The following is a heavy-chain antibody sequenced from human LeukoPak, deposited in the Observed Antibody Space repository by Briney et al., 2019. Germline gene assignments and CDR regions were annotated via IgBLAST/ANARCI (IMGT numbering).Heavy chain of an antibody. J-gene: IGHJ5*02. CDR2: IYYSGST. V-gene: IGHV4-59*01. Sequence: KPSETLSLTCTVSGGSISSYYWSWIRQPPGKGLEWIGYIYYSGSTNYNPSLKSRVTISVDTSKNQFSLKLSSVTAADTAVYYCAKGVDIWFGEYNWFDPWGQGTLVTVSS. D-gene: IGHD3-10*01. CDR1: GGSISSYY. CDR3: AKGVDIWFGEYNWFDP.